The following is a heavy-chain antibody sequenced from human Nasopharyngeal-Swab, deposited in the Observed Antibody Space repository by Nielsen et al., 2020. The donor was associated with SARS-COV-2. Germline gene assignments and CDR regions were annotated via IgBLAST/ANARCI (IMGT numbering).Heavy chain of an antibody. Sequence: ASAKVSCEASGYTFTDYYIHWVRQAPGQGLEWMGRINPNSGGTNSAQKFQGRVTMTRDTSISTAYMGLSGLGSADTALYFCARGACTGNSCYTGANTFHIWGLGTMVTVSS. J-gene: IGHJ3*02. V-gene: IGHV1-2*06. CDR3: ARGACTGNSCYTGANTFHI. D-gene: IGHD2-8*02. CDR2: INPNSGGT. CDR1: GYTFTDYY.